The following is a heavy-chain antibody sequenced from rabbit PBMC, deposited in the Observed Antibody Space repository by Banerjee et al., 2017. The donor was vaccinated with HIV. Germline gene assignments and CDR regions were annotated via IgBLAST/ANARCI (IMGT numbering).Heavy chain of an antibody. D-gene: IGHD4-1*01. CDR1: GFTLSSYW. Sequence: QSLEESGGDLVKPGASLTLTCTASGFTLSSYWMCWVRQAPGKGLEWIACINTSSGNTVYASWAKGRFTISKTSSTTVTLQMTSLTAADTATYFCARDLAGVTGWNFGLWGPGTLVTVS. CDR3: ARDLAGVTGWNFGL. J-gene: IGHJ6*01. V-gene: IGHV1S40*01. CDR2: INTSSGNT.